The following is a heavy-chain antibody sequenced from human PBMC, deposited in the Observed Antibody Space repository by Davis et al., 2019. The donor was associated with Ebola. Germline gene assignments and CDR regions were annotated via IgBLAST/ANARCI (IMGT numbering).Heavy chain of an antibody. CDR3: ATDSMTTVTFVY. CDR2: ISAYNGDT. CDR1: GYTFTSYA. V-gene: IGHV1-18*01. Sequence: AASVKVSCKASGYTFTSYAMHWVRQAPGQRLEWMGWISAYNGDTNYAQKLQGRVTMTTDTSTSTAYMELSSLRSEDTAVYYCATDSMTTVTFVYWGQGTLVTVSS. J-gene: IGHJ4*02. D-gene: IGHD4-17*01.